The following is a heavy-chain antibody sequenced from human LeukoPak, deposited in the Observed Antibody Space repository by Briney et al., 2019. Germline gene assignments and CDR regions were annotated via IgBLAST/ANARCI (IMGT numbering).Heavy chain of an antibody. J-gene: IGHJ4*02. CDR2: ISYDGSNK. V-gene: IGHV3-30*09. CDR1: GFTFSSYA. D-gene: IGHD3-16*01. Sequence: GGSLRLSCAASGFTFSSYAMHWVRQAPGKGLEWVAVISYDGSNKYYADSVKGRFAISRDNSKNTLYLQMNSLRAEDTAVYYCARDRLRFRPGPFDYWGQGTLVTVSS. CDR3: ARDRLRFRPGPFDY.